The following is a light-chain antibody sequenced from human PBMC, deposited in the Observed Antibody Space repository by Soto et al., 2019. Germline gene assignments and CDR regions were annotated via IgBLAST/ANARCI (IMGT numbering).Light chain of an antibody. CDR2: AAS. J-gene: IGKJ2*01. CDR1: QGITSY. V-gene: IGKV1-39*01. Sequence: IQVTQSPSSLSASVGDRVTITCRASQGITSYLAWYQVKPGKAPHLLVFAASRLQSGVPSRFSASGSGTDFTLTINTLQPEDFATYTCQQSYITPYTFGQGTKLEIK. CDR3: QQSYITPYT.